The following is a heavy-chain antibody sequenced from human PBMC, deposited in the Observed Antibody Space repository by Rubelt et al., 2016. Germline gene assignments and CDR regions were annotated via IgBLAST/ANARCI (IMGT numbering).Heavy chain of an antibody. V-gene: IGHV4-39*07. J-gene: IGHJ5*02. CDR2: IYYSGST. D-gene: IGHD6-13*01. Sequence: QLQLQESGPGLVKPSETLSLTCTVSGGSISSSSYYWGWLRQPPGKVLEWIGSIYYSGSTNYNPSLKSRVTISVDTSKNQFSLKRSCVTAADTAVYYCARDVAAPGWFDPWGQGTLVTVSS. CDR3: ARDVAAPGWFDP. CDR1: GGSISSSSYY.